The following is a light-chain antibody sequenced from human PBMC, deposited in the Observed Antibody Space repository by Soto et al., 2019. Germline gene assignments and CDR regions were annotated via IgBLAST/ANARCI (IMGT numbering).Light chain of an antibody. CDR3: QQYDDWPET. CDR2: DAS. CDR1: QSVSSSY. J-gene: IGKJ1*01. V-gene: IGKV3-15*01. Sequence: EIVLTQSPGTLSLSPGERATLSCRASQSVSSSYLAWYQQKPGQAPRLLIYDASTRATGIPARFSGSGSGTEFTLTISSLQSEDLAVYYCQQYDDWPETFGQGTKVDIK.